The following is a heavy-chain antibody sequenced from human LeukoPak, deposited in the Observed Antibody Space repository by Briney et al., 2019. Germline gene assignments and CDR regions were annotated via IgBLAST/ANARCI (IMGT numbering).Heavy chain of an antibody. Sequence: GGSLRLSCAASGFTFSSYGIHWVRQAPGKGLEWVAVISYDGSNKYYADSVKGRFTISRDNSKNTLYLQMNSLRAEDTAVYYCAKGGAGYDFWSGYYSKVDYFDYWGQGTLVTVSS. V-gene: IGHV3-30*18. CDR1: GFTFSSYG. J-gene: IGHJ4*02. CDR2: ISYDGSNK. D-gene: IGHD3-3*01. CDR3: AKGGAGYDFWSGYYSKVDYFDY.